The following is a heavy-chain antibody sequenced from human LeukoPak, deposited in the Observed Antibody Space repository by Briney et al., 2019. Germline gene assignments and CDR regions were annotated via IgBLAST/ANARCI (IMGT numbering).Heavy chain of an antibody. D-gene: IGHD6-19*01. Sequence: GGSLRLSCAASGFTVSNTYMSWVRQAPGKGLEWVSVIYSSGGTFYSESVKGRFTISRDYSKNTLYLQMNSLRADDTAVYYCAKDSSGPAFWGQGTLVTVPS. V-gene: IGHV3-53*01. CDR1: GFTVSNTY. CDR3: AKDSSGPAF. CDR2: IYSSGGT. J-gene: IGHJ4*02.